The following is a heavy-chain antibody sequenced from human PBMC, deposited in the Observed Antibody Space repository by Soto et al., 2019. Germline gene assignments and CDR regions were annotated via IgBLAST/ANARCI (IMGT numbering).Heavy chain of an antibody. CDR3: ASQHGYGGNSWFDP. J-gene: IGHJ5*02. CDR2: IYYSGST. D-gene: IGHD4-17*01. V-gene: IGHV4-31*03. CDR1: GGSISSGGYY. Sequence: SETLSLTCTVSGGSISSGGYYWSWIRQHPGKGLEWIGYIYYSGSTYYNPSLKSRVTISVDTSKNQFSLKLSSVTAADTAVYYCASQHGYGGNSWFDPWGQGTLVTVS.